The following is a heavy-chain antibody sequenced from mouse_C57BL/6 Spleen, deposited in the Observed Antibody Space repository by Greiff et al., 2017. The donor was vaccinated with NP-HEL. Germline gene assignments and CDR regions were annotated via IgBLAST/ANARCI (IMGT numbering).Heavy chain of an antibody. D-gene: IGHD1-1*01. J-gene: IGHJ4*01. Sequence: QVQLQQSGAELVKPGASVKISCKASGYAFSSYWMNWVKQRPGKGLEWIGQIYPGDGDTNYNGTFKGKATLTADKSSSTAYMQLSSLTSEDSAVYFCERGRAITTVVAYYAMDYWGQGTSVTVSS. CDR3: ERGRAITTVVAYYAMDY. V-gene: IGHV1-80*01. CDR2: IYPGDGDT. CDR1: GYAFSSYW.